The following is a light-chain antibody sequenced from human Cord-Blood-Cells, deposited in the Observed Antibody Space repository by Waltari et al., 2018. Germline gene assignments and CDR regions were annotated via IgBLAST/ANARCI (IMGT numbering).Light chain of an antibody. CDR1: SLRSYY. Sequence: SSELTQDPAVSVALGQTVRITCQGDSLRSYYASWYQKKPRQAPVLGIYCKNKRHSVIPDRFSGSSSRNAASLTITVAQAEAEADYYCNSRYSGGNHHYVFGTGTKVTVL. CDR3: NSRYSGGNHHYV. CDR2: CKN. J-gene: IGLJ1*01. V-gene: IGLV3-19*01.